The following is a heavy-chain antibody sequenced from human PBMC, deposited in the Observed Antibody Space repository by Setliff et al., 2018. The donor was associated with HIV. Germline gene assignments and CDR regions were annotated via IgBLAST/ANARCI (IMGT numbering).Heavy chain of an antibody. Sequence: GGSLRLSCAASGFTFSSYVIHWVRQAPGKGLEWVAFIRYTGSNKYYADSVKGRFTISSDDSKNTLYLQMNSIRVEDTAVSYYAKTLPTLYSSDDYYFAMDVWGQGTTVTVSS. J-gene: IGHJ6*02. CDR1: GFTFSSYV. CDR3: AKTLPTLYSSDDYYFAMDV. D-gene: IGHD2-15*01. V-gene: IGHV3-30*02. CDR2: IRYTGSNK.